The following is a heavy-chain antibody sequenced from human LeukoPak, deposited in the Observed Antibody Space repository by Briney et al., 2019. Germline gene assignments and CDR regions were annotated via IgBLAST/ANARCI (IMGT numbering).Heavy chain of an antibody. J-gene: IGHJ6*03. CDR3: ARGGDSSGWSYYYYYMDV. V-gene: IGHV1-18*01. D-gene: IGHD6-19*01. Sequence: PGASVKVSCKASGYTFTSYGISWVRQAPGQGLEWMGWISAYNGNTNYAQKLQGRVTMTTDSSTSTAYMEPRSLRSDDTAVYYCARGGDSSGWSYYYYYMDVWGKGTTVTVSS. CDR2: ISAYNGNT. CDR1: GYTFTSYG.